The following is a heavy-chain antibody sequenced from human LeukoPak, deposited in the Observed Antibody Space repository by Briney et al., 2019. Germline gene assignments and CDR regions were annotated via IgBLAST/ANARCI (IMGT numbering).Heavy chain of an antibody. J-gene: IGHJ4*02. D-gene: IGHD5-18*01. CDR3: TRSGLSGYSYGPFDY. Sequence: ASVKVSCKASGYTFTGYYMHWVRQAPGQGLEWMGWINPNSGGTNYAQKFQGRVTMTRDTSISTAYMELSRLRSDDTAVYYCTRSGLSGYSYGPFDYWGQGTLVTVSS. CDR2: INPNSGGT. CDR1: GYTFTGYY. V-gene: IGHV1-2*02.